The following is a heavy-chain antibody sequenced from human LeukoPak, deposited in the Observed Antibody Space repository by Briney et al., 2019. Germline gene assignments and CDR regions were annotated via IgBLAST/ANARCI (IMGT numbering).Heavy chain of an antibody. D-gene: IGHD6-19*01. Sequence: GSSVKVSCRASGGTFSSYAISWVRQAPGQRLEWMGWIHADSGNTKYSQKLQGRVAIARDTSASTIYMELTSLRIEDTAVYTIGLAGDWDAFDIWGLGTMVTVSS. CDR1: GGTFSSYA. CDR2: IHADSGNT. J-gene: IGHJ3*02. CDR3: GLAGDWDAFDI. V-gene: IGHV1-3*01.